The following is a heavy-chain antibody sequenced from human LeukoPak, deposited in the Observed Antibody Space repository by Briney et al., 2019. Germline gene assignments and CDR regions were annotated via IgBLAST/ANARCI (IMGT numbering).Heavy chain of an antibody. CDR1: GFTVSSNY. V-gene: IGHV3-48*02. D-gene: IGHD3-3*02. Sequence: GGSLRLSCAASGFTVSSNYMSWVRQAPGKGLEWVSHIGGGGSFIYYADSVKGRFTVSRDNAKNSVYLQMNSPRDEDTAVYFCARLLATWDYYYMDVWGKGTTVTVSS. CDR3: ARLLATWDYYYMDV. J-gene: IGHJ6*03. CDR2: IGGGGSFI.